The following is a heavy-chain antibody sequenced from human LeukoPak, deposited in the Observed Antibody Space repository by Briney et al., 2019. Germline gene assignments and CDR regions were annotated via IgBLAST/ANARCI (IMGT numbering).Heavy chain of an antibody. CDR3: ARDFWSGIAVAGTDYYYYYGMDV. V-gene: IGHV4-4*07. D-gene: IGHD6-19*01. CDR2: IYTSGST. J-gene: IGHJ6*02. CDR1: GGSISSYY. Sequence: PSETLSLTCTVSGGSISSYYWSWIRQPAGKGLEWIGRIYTSGSTNYNPSLKSRVTMSVDTSKNQFPLKLSSVTAADTAVYYCARDFWSGIAVAGTDYYYYYGMDVWGQGTTVTVSS.